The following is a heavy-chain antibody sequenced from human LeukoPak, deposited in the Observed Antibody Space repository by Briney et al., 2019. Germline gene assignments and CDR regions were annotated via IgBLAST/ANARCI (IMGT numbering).Heavy chain of an antibody. Sequence: SETLSLTCTVSGGSISSYYWSWIRQPPGKGLEWIGSIYYSGSTYYNPSLKSRVTISVDTSKNQFSLKLSSVTAADTAVYYCARHQVPPTGWFDPWGQGTLVTVSS. CDR1: GGSISSYY. J-gene: IGHJ5*02. CDR2: IYYSGST. D-gene: IGHD4-17*01. CDR3: ARHQVPPTGWFDP. V-gene: IGHV4-59*08.